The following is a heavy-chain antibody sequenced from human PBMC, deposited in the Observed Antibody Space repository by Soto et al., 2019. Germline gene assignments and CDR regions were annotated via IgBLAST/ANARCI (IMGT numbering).Heavy chain of an antibody. CDR1: GFSLSTYV. Sequence: EVQLLESGGGLVQPGGSLRLSCVVSGFSLSTYVMSWVRQAPGKGLEWVSTVGRTTSTFYADSVRGRFTISRDNSNNALFLQMNSLRADDTALYYCAKGILLEPPGTGAFDIWGQGTMVIVSS. CDR3: AKGILLEPPGTGAFDI. V-gene: IGHV3-23*01. J-gene: IGHJ3*02. D-gene: IGHD1-1*01. CDR2: VGRTTST.